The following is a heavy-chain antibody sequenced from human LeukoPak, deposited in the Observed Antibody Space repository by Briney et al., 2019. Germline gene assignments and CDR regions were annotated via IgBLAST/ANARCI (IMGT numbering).Heavy chain of an antibody. D-gene: IGHD5-18*01. Sequence: PSETLSLTCAVYGGSFSGYYWSWIRQPPGKGLEWIGEINHSGSTNYNPSLKSRVTISVDTSKNQFSLKLSSVTAADTAVYYCARSGGYSYGQPLNWYFDLWGRGTLVTVSS. CDR3: ARSGGYSYGQPLNWYFDL. CDR2: INHSGST. CDR1: GGSFSGYY. V-gene: IGHV4-34*01. J-gene: IGHJ2*01.